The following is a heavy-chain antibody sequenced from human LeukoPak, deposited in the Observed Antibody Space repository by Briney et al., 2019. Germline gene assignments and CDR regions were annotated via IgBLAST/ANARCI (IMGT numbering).Heavy chain of an antibody. V-gene: IGHV4-34*01. Sequence: SETLSLTCAVYGGSFSGYYWSWIRQPPGKGLEWIGEINHSGSTNYNPSLKSRVTISVDTSKNQFSLKLSSVTAADTAVYYCARGLLWFRVFDYWGQGTLVTVSS. CDR2: INHSGST. J-gene: IGHJ4*02. CDR1: GGSFSGYY. CDR3: ARGLLWFRVFDY. D-gene: IGHD3-10*01.